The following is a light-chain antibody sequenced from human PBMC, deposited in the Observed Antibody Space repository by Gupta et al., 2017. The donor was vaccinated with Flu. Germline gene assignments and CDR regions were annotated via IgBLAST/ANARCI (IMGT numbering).Light chain of an antibody. V-gene: IGKV2-28*01. Sequence: DIVMAQSPLTLPVTPGEPASISCRSSQSLLHSNGYNYLDWYLQKPGQSPQLLIYLGSNRASRVPDRISSRGSGTDCTLNISRVEAEDVGVYCCKQDIQPVSYTFGQGTKLEIK. CDR2: LGS. CDR1: QSLLHSNGYNY. CDR3: KQDIQPVSYT. J-gene: IGKJ2*01.